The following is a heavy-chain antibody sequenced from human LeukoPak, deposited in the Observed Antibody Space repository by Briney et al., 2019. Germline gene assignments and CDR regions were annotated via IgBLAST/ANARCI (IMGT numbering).Heavy chain of an antibody. CDR1: GFTFDDYG. CDR3: ARVDTAMVENYYYYMDV. Sequence: GGSLRLSCAASGFTFDDYGMSWVRQAPGKGLEWVSGINWNGGSTGYADSVKGRFTISRDNAKNSLYLQMNSLRAEDTALYYCARVDTAMVENYYYYMDVWGKGATVTVSS. V-gene: IGHV3-20*04. D-gene: IGHD5-18*01. J-gene: IGHJ6*03. CDR2: INWNGGST.